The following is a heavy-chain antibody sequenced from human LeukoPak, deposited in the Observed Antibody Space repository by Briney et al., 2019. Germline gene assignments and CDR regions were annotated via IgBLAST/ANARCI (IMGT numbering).Heavy chain of an antibody. CDR2: MNPNSGNT. Sequence: ASVKVSCKASGYTFTSYDINWVRQATGQGLEWTGWMNPNSGNTGYAQKFQGRVTMTRNTSISTAYMELSSLRSEDTAVYYCARDVRLLRSPGGYWGQGTLVTVSS. J-gene: IGHJ4*02. V-gene: IGHV1-8*01. D-gene: IGHD6-25*01. CDR1: GYTFTSYD. CDR3: ARDVRLLRSPGGY.